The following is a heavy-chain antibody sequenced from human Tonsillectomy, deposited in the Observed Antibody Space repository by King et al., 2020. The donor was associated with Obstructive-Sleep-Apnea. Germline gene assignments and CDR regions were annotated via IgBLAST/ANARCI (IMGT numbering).Heavy chain of an antibody. D-gene: IGHD6-13*01. J-gene: IGHJ4*02. V-gene: IGHV1-18*04. Sequence: VQLVQSGVEVKKPGASVKVSCKASGYTFTSYGITWVRLAPGQGLEWMGRISVYNGDTKYTQKFQGRVTMTTDTSTNTAYMELRSLRSDDTAVYYCARYAYAAVGSTDYFDYWGQGTLVTVSS. CDR1: GYTFTSYG. CDR2: ISVYNGDT. CDR3: ARYAYAAVGSTDYFDY.